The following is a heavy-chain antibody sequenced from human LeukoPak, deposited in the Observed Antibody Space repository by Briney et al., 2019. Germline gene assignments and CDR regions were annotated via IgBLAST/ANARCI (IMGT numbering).Heavy chain of an antibody. J-gene: IGHJ3*02. D-gene: IGHD4-17*01. V-gene: IGHV4-34*01. CDR1: GGSFSGYY. CDR2: INHSGGT. CDR3: AGRRLTTSFFDI. Sequence: SETLSLTCAVYGGSFSGYYWSWIRQPPGKGLEWIGEINHSGGTRSNPSLKSRVTISVDTSKNQFSLKLSSVTAADTAVYYCAGRRLTTSFFDIWGRGTKVTVSS.